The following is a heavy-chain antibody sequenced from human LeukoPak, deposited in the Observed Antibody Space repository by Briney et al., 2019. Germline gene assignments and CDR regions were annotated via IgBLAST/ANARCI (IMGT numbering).Heavy chain of an antibody. V-gene: IGHV4-39*02. D-gene: IGHD4-23*01. J-gene: IGHJ4*02. CDR3: ARESETTVVTRIFDY. Sequence: PSETLSLTCTVSGGSISSSSYYWGWIRQPPGKGLEWIGSIYYSGSTYYNPSLKSRVTISVDTSKNQFSLKLSSVTAADTAVYYCARESETTVVTRIFDYWGQGTLVTVSS. CDR1: GGSISSSSYY. CDR2: IYYSGST.